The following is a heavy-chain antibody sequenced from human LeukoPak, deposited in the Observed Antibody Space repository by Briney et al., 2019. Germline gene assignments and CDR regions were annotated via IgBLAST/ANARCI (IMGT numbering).Heavy chain of an antibody. CDR1: GFTFSSYA. D-gene: IGHD1-26*01. J-gene: IGHJ4*02. CDR3: ASEWEQFFDY. Sequence: PGGSLRLSCAASGFTFSSYAMHWVRQAPGKGLEWVAVISYDGSNKYYADSVKGRFTISRDNSKNTLYLQMNSLRAEDTAVYYCASEWEQFFDYWGQGTLVTVSS. V-gene: IGHV3-30-3*01. CDR2: ISYDGSNK.